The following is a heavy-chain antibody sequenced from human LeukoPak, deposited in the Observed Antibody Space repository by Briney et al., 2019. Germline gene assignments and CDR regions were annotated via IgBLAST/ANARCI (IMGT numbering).Heavy chain of an antibody. V-gene: IGHV5-51*01. CDR1: GYIFTNYC. D-gene: IGHD5-24*01. CDR3: ARTDYNFWFDP. Sequence: GESLKISCKGSGYIFTNYCIVWVRQMPGKGLGWMGIIYPADSDARYSPSFQGQVSISVDKSINTAYLQWTSLKASDTAMYYCARTDYNFWFDPWGQGTLVTVSS. J-gene: IGHJ5*02. CDR2: IYPADSDA.